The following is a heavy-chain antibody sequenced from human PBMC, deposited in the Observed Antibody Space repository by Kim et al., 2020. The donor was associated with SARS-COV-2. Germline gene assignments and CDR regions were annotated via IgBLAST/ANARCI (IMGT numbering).Heavy chain of an antibody. CDR3: ATSSRDTAMVPSYYYGL. J-gene: IGHJ6*01. CDR2: ISYDGSKK. Sequence: GGSLRLSCAASGFTFTTSGMHWVRQAPGKGLEWVAVISYDGSKKYFADSVKGRFTISRDNSENTLSLQMNSLRADDTAMYYCATSSRDTAMVPSYYYGL. V-gene: IGHV3-33*05. D-gene: IGHD5-18*01. CDR1: GFTFTTSG.